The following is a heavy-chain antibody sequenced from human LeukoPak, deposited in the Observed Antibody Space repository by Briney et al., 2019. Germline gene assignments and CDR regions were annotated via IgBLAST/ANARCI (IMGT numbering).Heavy chain of an antibody. CDR3: ARDQEGFDY. Sequence: ASVKVSCKASGYTFTNNYLHWMRQAPGQGLEWMGMIYPRDGSTSYAQNFQGRVTVTRDTSTTTVHMELRGLRSEDTAVYYCARDQEGFDYWGQGTVVTVSS. CDR2: IYPRDGST. V-gene: IGHV1-46*01. J-gene: IGHJ4*02. CDR1: GYTFTNNY.